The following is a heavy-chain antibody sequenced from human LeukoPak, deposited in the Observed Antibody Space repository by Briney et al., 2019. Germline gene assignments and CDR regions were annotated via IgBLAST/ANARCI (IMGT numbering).Heavy chain of an antibody. J-gene: IGHJ4*02. V-gene: IGHV3-7*03. CDR2: IKQDVSQK. CDR1: GFTFSSYW. CDR3: ARVLRGGLEYFDY. Sequence: GGSLRLSCAASGFTFSSYWMTWVRQAPGKGLEWVANIKQDVSQKYYVDSVKGRFTISRDNAKNSLYLQMNSLRAEDTAVYYCARVLRGGLEYFDYWGQGTLVTVSS.